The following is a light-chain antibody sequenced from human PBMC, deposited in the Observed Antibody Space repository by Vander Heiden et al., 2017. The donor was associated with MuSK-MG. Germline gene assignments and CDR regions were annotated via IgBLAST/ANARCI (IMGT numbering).Light chain of an antibody. CDR1: QSISSW. J-gene: IGKJ4*02. CDR2: KAS. CDR3: RQQDSYCRT. Sequence: DIHMTQSPSTLSASVGDRVTITCRASQSISSWLAWYHQKPGKAPKLLLYKASTLESAVPSTFSGSGCATAFTLTIISLQPPDFATYYCRQQDSYCRTFGEGTKVEIK. V-gene: IGKV1-5*03.